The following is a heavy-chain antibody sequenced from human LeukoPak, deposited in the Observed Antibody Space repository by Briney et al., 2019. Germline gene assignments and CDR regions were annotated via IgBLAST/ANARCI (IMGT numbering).Heavy chain of an antibody. CDR3: ARSPPLGAFDY. Sequence: GGSLRLSCAASGFTFSSYTMSWVRQGPGKGLEWVSVISPGGGTSTSYADSVKGRFTISRDNSKNTLYLQMNNLRADDTAIYYCARSPPLGAFDYWGQGTLVTVSS. CDR2: ISPGGGTST. CDR1: GFTFSSYT. J-gene: IGHJ4*02. D-gene: IGHD4-17*01. V-gene: IGHV3-23*01.